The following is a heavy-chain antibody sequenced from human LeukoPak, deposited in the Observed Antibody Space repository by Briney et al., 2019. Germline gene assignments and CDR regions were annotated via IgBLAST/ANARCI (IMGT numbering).Heavy chain of an antibody. CDR1: GYTFTSYG. D-gene: IGHD2-2*01. Sequence: AASVKVSCKASGYTFTSYGISWVRQAPGQGLEWMGWITTYNGNTNYAQNLQGRVTMTTDTSTSTAYMELRSLRSDDTAVYYCARGYCSSTSCSPGGYWGQGTLVTVSS. J-gene: IGHJ4*02. CDR3: ARGYCSSTSCSPGGY. V-gene: IGHV1-18*01. CDR2: ITTYNGNT.